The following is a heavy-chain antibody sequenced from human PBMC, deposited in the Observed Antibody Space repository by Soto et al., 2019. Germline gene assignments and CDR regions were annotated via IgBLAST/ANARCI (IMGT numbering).Heavy chain of an antibody. J-gene: IGHJ6*02. V-gene: IGHV3-15*01. Sequence: LRLSCAASGFTFSNAWMSWVRQAPGKGLEWVGRIKSKTDGGTTDYAAPVKGRFTISRDDSKNTLYLQMNSLKTEDTAVYYCIMVVAATYYYYYGMDVWGQGTTVTVSS. D-gene: IGHD2-15*01. CDR2: IKSKTDGGTT. CDR3: IMVVAATYYYYYGMDV. CDR1: GFTFSNAW.